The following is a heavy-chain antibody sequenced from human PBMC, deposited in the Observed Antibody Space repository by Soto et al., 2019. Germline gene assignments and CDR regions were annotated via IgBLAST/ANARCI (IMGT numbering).Heavy chain of an antibody. V-gene: IGHV4-61*01. CDR2: IYYSGST. Sequence: SETLSLTCTVSGGSVSSGSYYWSWIRQPPGKGLEWIGYIYYSGSTNYNPSLKSRVTISVDTSKNPFSLKLSSVTAADTAVYYCARGGYYDSSGYFDYWGQGTLVTVSS. J-gene: IGHJ4*02. D-gene: IGHD3-22*01. CDR3: ARGGYYDSSGYFDY. CDR1: GGSVSSGSYY.